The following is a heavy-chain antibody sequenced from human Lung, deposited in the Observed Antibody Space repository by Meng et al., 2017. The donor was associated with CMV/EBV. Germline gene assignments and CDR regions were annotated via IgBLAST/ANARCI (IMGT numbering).Heavy chain of an antibody. CDR2: INWNGASI. CDR3: AKVHWLPRSQNNDRYFAMDV. D-gene: IGHD5-12*01. V-gene: IGHV3-20*04. CDR1: GFRFDDYG. Sequence: GSLKISCESSGFRFDDYGMTWVRQVPGKGLEWVSGINWNGASIGYADSVRGRFIISRDNVREALYLQMNNLRAGETAVYYCAKVHWLPRSQNNDRYFAMDVWGQGXTVTVSS. J-gene: IGHJ6*02.